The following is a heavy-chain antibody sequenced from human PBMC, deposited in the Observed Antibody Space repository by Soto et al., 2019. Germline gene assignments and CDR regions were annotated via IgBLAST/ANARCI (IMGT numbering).Heavy chain of an antibody. CDR2: INPNSGGT. CDR3: GGGVRIQVSCGWFDP. J-gene: IGHJ5*02. Sequence: ASVKVSCKASGYTFTGYYMHWVRQAPGQGLEWMGWINPNSGGTNYAQKFQGWVTMTRDTSISTAYMELSRLRSDDTAVYYCGGGVRIQVSCGWFDPWGQGTLVTVSS. D-gene: IGHD5-18*01. CDR1: GYTFTGYY. V-gene: IGHV1-2*04.